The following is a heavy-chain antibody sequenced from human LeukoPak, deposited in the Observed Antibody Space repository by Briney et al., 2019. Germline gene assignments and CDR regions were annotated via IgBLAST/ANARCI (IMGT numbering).Heavy chain of an antibody. J-gene: IGHJ3*02. V-gene: IGHV3-30*18. CDR2: ISYDGSNK. CDR1: GFTFSSYG. D-gene: IGHD1-26*01. Sequence: PGRSLRLSCAASGFTFSSYGMHWVRQAPGKGLEWVAVISYDGSNKYYADSVKGRFTISRDNSKNTLYLQMNSLRAEDTAVYYCAKPTEGATTRNAFDIWGQGTMVTVSS. CDR3: AKPTEGATTRNAFDI.